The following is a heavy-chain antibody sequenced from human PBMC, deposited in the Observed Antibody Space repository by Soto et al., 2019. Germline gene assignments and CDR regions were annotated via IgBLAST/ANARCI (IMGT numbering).Heavy chain of an antibody. Sequence: PGGSLRLSCSASGFTFSMFSMHWVRQAPGKGLEYVSGISSNGDSTYYADSVKGRFTISRDNSKNTLYLQMSSLRAVDTAVYYCVHPGSTVKIPPPGGKGPLVTVPS. D-gene: IGHD4-17*01. V-gene: IGHV3-64D*06. CDR2: ISSNGDST. CDR1: GFTFSMFS. CDR3: VHPGSTVKIPPP. J-gene: IGHJ5*02.